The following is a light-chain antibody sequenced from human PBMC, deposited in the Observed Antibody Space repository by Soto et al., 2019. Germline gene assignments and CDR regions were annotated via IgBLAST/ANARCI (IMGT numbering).Light chain of an antibody. CDR2: EVS. CDR1: SSDVGSYNH. V-gene: IGLV2-18*02. CDR3: SSTTSSNTYV. J-gene: IGLJ1*01. Sequence: QSVLTQPPSVSGSPGQSVTISCTGTSSDVGSYNHVSWYQQPPGTAPKVMIYEVSNRPSGVTDRFSGSKSGNTASLTISGLPPEDDADYYCSSTTSSNTYVFGTGTKVTVL.